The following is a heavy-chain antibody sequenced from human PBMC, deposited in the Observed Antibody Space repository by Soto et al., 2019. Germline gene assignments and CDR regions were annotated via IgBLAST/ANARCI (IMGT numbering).Heavy chain of an antibody. CDR3: ARDPGYGDYGQYYYYYGMDV. CDR1: GDSVSSNSAA. V-gene: IGHV6-1*01. J-gene: IGHJ6*02. CDR2: TYYRSKWYN. Sequence: SPTLSLTCAISGDSVSSNSAAWNWIRQSPSRGLEWLGRTYYRSKWYNDYAVSVKSRITINPDTSKNQFSLQLNSVTPEDTAVYYCARDPGYGDYGQYYYYYGMDVWGQGTTGTVSS. D-gene: IGHD4-17*01.